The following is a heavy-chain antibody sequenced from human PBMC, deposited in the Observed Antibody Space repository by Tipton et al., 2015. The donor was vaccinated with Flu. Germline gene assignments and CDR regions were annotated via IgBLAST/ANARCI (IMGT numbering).Heavy chain of an antibody. CDR3: ARDGGVGSGWSYSGGNYYYGMDV. J-gene: IGHJ6*02. CDR1: GGPISSSSYY. Sequence: TLSLTCTVSGGPISSSSYYWGWIRQPPGKGLEWIGSIYYSGSTYYNPSLKSRVTISVDTSKNQFSLKLSSVTAADTAVYYCARDGGVGSGWSYSGGNYYYGMDVWGQGTTVIVSS. CDR2: IYYSGST. D-gene: IGHD6-19*01. V-gene: IGHV4-39*07.